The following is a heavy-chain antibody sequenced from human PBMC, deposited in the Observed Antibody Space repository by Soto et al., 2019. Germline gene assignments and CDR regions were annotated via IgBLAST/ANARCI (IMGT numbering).Heavy chain of an antibody. CDR1: GFTFSSYS. CDR3: ARDGGITIFGVVSVDAFDI. CDR2: ISSSSSTI. V-gene: IGHV3-48*01. D-gene: IGHD3-3*01. J-gene: IGHJ3*02. Sequence: EVQLVESGGGLVQPGGSLRLSCAASGFTFSSYSMNWVRQAPGKGLEWVSYISSSSSTIYYADSVKGRVTISRDNAKNSLYLQMNSLRAEDTAVYYCARDGGITIFGVVSVDAFDIWGQGTMVTVSS.